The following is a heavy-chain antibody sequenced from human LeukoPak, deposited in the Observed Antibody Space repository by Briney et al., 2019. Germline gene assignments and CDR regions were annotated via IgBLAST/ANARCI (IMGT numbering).Heavy chain of an antibody. CDR2: INPSGGST. V-gene: IGHV1-46*01. J-gene: IGHJ4*02. D-gene: IGHD5-24*01. CDR1: GYSFTSKY. Sequence: ASVKVSCKASGYSFTSKYMHWVRQAPGQGLEWMGIINPSGGSTSYAQKFQGRVIMTRDTSTSTVYMELSSLRSEDTAVYYCARDGGDGYNTDWGQGTLVTVSS. CDR3: ARDGGDGYNTD.